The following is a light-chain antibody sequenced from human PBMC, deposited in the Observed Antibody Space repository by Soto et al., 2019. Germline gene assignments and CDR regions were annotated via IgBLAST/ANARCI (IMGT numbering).Light chain of an antibody. Sequence: QSALTQPRSVSGSPGQSVTISCTGTSSDVGGYNFVSGYQHHPVKAPKLMIYDVSKRPSGVPDRFSGSKSGNTASLTISGLQAEDEADYYCCSYAGSYTWVFGTGTKLTVL. J-gene: IGLJ1*01. CDR1: SSDVGGYNF. CDR3: CSYAGSYTWV. V-gene: IGLV2-11*01. CDR2: DVS.